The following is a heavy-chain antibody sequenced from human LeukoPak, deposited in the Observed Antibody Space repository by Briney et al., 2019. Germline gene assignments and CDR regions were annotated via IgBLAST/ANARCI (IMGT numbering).Heavy chain of an antibody. D-gene: IGHD1-26*01. CDR1: AFSFSNYN. J-gene: IGHJ4*02. CDR3: ATFSGSYPEGWYYFDY. V-gene: IGHV3-21*01. Sequence: KAGGSLRLSCAASAFSFSNYNMNWVRQAPGKGLEWVSSITSSGSYIYYADSVKGRFTISRDNAKNSLYLQLNSLRAEDTAVYYCATFSGSYPEGWYYFDYWGQGTLVTVSS. CDR2: ITSSGSYI.